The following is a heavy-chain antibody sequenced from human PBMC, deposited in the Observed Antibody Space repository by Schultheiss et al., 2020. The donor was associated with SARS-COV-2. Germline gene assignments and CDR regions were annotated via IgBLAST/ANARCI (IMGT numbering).Heavy chain of an antibody. D-gene: IGHD4-17*01. CDR3: ARGGGTVTPRGYFDY. J-gene: IGHJ4*02. V-gene: IGHV1-2*02. CDR1: GYTFTGYY. CDR2: INPNSGGT. Sequence: ASVKVSCKASGYTFTGYYMHWVRQAPGQGLEWMGWINPNSGGTNYAQKFQGRVTMTRDTSISTAYMELSRLRSDDTAVYYCARGGGTVTPRGYFDYWGQGTLVTVSS.